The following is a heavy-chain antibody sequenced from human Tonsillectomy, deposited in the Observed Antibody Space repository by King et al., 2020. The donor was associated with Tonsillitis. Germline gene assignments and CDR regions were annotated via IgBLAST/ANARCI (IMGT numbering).Heavy chain of an antibody. CDR1: GFTFSSYA. CDR2: ISYDGSNK. CDR3: ARESLACGYSSSWYEPFGY. J-gene: IGHJ4*02. V-gene: IGHV3-30*04. Sequence: VQLVESGGRVVQPGRSLRLSCAASGFTFSSYAMHWVRQAPGKGLEWVAVISYDGSNKYYTDSVKGRFTISRDNSKNTLYLQMNSLRTEDTAVYYCARESLACGYSSSWYEPFGYWGQGTLVTVSS. D-gene: IGHD6-13*01.